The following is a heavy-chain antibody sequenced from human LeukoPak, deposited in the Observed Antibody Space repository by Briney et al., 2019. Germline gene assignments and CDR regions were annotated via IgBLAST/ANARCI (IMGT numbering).Heavy chain of an antibody. Sequence: SGGSLRLSCAASGFTFSSYSMNWVRQAPGKGLEWVSSISSSSSYIYYADSVKGRFTISRDNAKNSLYLQMNSLRAEDTAVYYWARNVGGLLWFGEQQGGGQGTLVTVSS. CDR2: ISSSSSYI. J-gene: IGHJ4*02. CDR1: GFTFSSYS. CDR3: ARNVGGLLWFGEQQG. D-gene: IGHD3-10*01. V-gene: IGHV3-21*01.